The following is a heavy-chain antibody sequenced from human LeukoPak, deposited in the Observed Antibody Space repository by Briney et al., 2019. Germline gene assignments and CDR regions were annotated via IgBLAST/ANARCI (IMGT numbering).Heavy chain of an antibody. Sequence: ASVKVSCTASGYSFTSNHIHWVRQAPGQGLEWMGMIYPRDGSTSYAQKFQGRVTVTRDTSTSTVHMELSGLRSEDTAVYYCARDQEAFDYWGQGTLVTVSS. CDR2: IYPRDGST. J-gene: IGHJ4*02. CDR1: GYSFTSNH. V-gene: IGHV1-46*01. CDR3: ARDQEAFDY.